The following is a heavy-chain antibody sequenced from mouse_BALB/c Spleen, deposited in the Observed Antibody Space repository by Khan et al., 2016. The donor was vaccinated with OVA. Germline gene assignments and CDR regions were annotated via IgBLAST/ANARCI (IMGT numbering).Heavy chain of an antibody. J-gene: IGHJ3*01. V-gene: IGHV5-6*01. CDR1: GFTFSTYG. CDR2: INTGGAYT. CDR3: ARLAYYYNSEGFAY. D-gene: IGHD1-1*01. Sequence: EVELVESGGDFVRPGGSLKLSCAASGFTFSTYGMSWVRQTPDKRLEWVATINTGGAYTYYPDTVKGRFTISRDNAKNTLYLQCSSLKSEDIAIYYCARLAYYYNSEGFAYWGRGTLVTVSA.